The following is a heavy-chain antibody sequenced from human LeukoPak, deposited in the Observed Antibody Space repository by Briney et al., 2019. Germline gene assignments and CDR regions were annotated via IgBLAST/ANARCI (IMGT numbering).Heavy chain of an antibody. D-gene: IGHD2/OR15-2a*01. J-gene: IGHJ5*02. V-gene: IGHV3-7*01. CDR2: IKEDRSEK. CDR3: ARDEGLSWFDP. CDR1: GVSFSRYW. Sequence: GGSLRLSCAAPGVSFSRYWMSWVRQAPGKGLEWVASIKEDRSEKYYVDSVKGRFTISRDNAKNSLYLQMNSLRAEDTALYYCARDEGLSWFDPWGQGTLVIVSS.